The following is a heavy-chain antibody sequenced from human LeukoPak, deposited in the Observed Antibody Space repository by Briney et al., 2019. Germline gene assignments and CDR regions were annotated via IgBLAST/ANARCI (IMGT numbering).Heavy chain of an antibody. CDR1: GLTVSSNC. D-gene: IGHD1-20*01. CDR3: ARLLVYNSGGEAFDH. J-gene: IGHJ4*02. V-gene: IGHV3-53*01. Sequence: GGSLRLSCAASGLTVSSNCMSWVRQAPGKGLEWVSFIYSGGNTYYADSVKGRFTISRDNSKNTVHLQMNSLRAEDTAMYYCARLLVYNSGGEAFDHWGQGTLVTVSS. CDR2: IYSGGNT.